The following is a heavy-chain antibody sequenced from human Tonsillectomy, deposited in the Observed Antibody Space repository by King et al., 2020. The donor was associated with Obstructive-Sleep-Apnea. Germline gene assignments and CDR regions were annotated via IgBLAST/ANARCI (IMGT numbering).Heavy chain of an antibody. CDR1: GFTFSSYS. V-gene: IGHV3-21*01. CDR2: ISSSSSYI. CDR3: ASLPTQAVAGTIWDY. D-gene: IGHD6-19*01. J-gene: IGHJ4*02. Sequence: EVQLVESGGGLVKPGGSLRLSCAASGFTFSSYSMNWVRQAPGKGLEWVSSISSSSSYIYYADSVKGRFTISRDNAKNSPYLQMNSLRAEDTAVYYCASLPTQAVAGTIWDYWGQGTLVTVSS.